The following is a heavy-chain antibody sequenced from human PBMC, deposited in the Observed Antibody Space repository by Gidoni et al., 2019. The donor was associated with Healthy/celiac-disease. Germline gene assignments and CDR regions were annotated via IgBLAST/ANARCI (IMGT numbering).Heavy chain of an antibody. CDR2: IKQDGSEK. CDR3: ARRKVGATRYFDY. Sequence: EVQLVESGGGLVQPGGSLRLSCAASGFTFSSYWMSWVRQAPGKGLEWVANIKQDGSEKYYVDSVKGRFTISRDNAKNSLYLQMNSLRAEDTAVYYCARRKVGATRYFDYWGQGTLVTVSS. CDR1: GFTFSSYW. V-gene: IGHV3-7*01. J-gene: IGHJ4*02. D-gene: IGHD1-26*01.